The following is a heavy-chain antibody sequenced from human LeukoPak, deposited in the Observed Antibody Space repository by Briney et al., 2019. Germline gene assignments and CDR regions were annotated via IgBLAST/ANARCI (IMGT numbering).Heavy chain of an antibody. CDR1: GGSISSYY. J-gene: IGHJ3*02. Sequence: SETLSLTCTVSGGSISSYYWSWIRQPPGKGLEWIGYIYYSGSTYYNPSLKSRVTISVDTSKNQFSLKLSSVTAADTAVYYCARDTGLAAAGPDSLDDAARVHGAFDIWGQGTMVTVSS. V-gene: IGHV4-59*12. CDR2: IYYSGST. D-gene: IGHD6-13*01. CDR3: ARDTGLAAAGPDSLDDAARVHGAFDI.